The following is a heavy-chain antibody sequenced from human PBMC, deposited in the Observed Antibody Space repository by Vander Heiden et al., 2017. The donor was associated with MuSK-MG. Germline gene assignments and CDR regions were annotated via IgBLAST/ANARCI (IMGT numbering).Heavy chain of an antibody. V-gene: IGHV1-69*06. CDR3: ARARGGVVTRMMWVFDI. J-gene: IGHJ3*02. D-gene: IGHD3-3*01. CDR2: IIPIFGTA. CDR1: GGTFSSYA. Sequence: QVQLVQSGAEVKKPGSSVKVSCKASGGTFSSYAISWVRQAPGQGLEWMGGIIPIFGTANYAQKFQGRVTITADKSTSTAYMELSSLRSEDTAVYYCARARGGVVTRMMWVFDIWGQGTMVTVSS.